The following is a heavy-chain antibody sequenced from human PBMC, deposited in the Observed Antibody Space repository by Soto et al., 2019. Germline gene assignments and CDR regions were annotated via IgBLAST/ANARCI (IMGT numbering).Heavy chain of an antibody. Sequence: EVQLLESGGGLVQPGGSLRLSCAASGFTFSSYAMSWVRQAPGKGLEWVSAISGSGGSTYYADSVKGRFTISRDNSKNTLYLQINSLRAEDTAVYYCAKDWGIAVAGRLDYWGQGTLVTVSS. CDR2: ISGSGGST. CDR1: GFTFSSYA. V-gene: IGHV3-23*01. CDR3: AKDWGIAVAGRLDY. D-gene: IGHD6-19*01. J-gene: IGHJ4*02.